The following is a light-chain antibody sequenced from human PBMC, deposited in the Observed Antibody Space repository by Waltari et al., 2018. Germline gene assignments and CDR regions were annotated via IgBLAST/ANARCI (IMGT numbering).Light chain of an antibody. V-gene: IGLV2-23*02. Sequence: QSALTQPASVSGSPGQSITLPCTGTRSDVGRYNLVSWYQQHPGKAPKLMIYEVSQRPSGVSNRFSGSKSGNTASLTISGLQAEDEADYYCCSYAGSSTLWVFGGGTKLTVL. CDR2: EVS. CDR3: CSYAGSSTLWV. CDR1: RSDVGRYNL. J-gene: IGLJ3*02.